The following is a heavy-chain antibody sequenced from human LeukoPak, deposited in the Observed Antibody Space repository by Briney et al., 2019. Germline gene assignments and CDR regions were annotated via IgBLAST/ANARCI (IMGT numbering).Heavy chain of an antibody. V-gene: IGHV1-2*02. CDR3: ARGSYWYDA. D-gene: IGHD6-13*01. Sequence: ASVKVSCKASGYTFTDYYIQWVRQAPGQGPEWMGWINPQSGGTIYAQKFQGRVTMTRETPISTAYMELSRLKSDDAAVFYCARGSYWYDAWGQGTLVTVSS. CDR1: GYTFTDYY. J-gene: IGHJ5*02. CDR2: INPQSGGT.